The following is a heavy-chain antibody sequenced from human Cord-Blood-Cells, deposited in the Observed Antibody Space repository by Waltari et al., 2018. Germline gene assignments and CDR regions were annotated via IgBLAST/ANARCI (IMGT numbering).Heavy chain of an antibody. CDR2: FEAEDGVT. Sequence: QVQLVQSGAEVKQPGASVKVSCKVSGYTLTELSMHWVRQAPGTGLEWMGGFEAEDGVTSCAKKFRGRVTMTGETSTNPAYMELSSPGSEDTAVDYGATGQQQLVIDYWGQGTVVTVSS. V-gene: IGHV1-24*01. CDR3: ATGQQQLVIDY. CDR1: GYTLTELS. J-gene: IGHJ4*02. D-gene: IGHD6-13*01.